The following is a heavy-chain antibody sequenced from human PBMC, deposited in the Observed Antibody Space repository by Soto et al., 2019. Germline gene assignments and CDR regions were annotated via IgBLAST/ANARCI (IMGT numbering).Heavy chain of an antibody. CDR3: VRFGGAAAGPGDY. D-gene: IGHD6-13*01. J-gene: IGHJ4*02. CDR2: ISSSGTTI. CDR1: EFTFSNYE. V-gene: IGHV3-48*03. Sequence: EVQLVESGGGLVQPGGSLRLSCVASEFTFSNYEMNWVRQAPGKGLDWVSYISSSGTTIYYTDSVKGRFTISRDNAKKSLYLQMNSLRAEDTAVYYCVRFGGAAAGPGDYWGQGTLVTVSS.